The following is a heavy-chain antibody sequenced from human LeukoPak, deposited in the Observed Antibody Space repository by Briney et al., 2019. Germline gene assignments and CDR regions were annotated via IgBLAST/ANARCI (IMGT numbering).Heavy chain of an antibody. J-gene: IGHJ5*02. CDR1: GFTFSSYA. D-gene: IGHD2-2*01. V-gene: IGHV3-23*01. CDR3: AKRKDIVVVPAALGVFDP. Sequence: GGSLRLSCAASGFTFSSYAMSWVRQAPGKGLEWVSAISGGGGSTYYADSVKGRFTISRDNSKNTLYLQMNSLRAEDTAVYYCAKRKDIVVVPAALGVFDPWGQGTLVTVSS. CDR2: ISGGGGST.